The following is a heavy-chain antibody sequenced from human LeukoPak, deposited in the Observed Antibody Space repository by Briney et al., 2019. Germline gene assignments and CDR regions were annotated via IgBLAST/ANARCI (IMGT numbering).Heavy chain of an antibody. CDR1: GVSISSYY. Sequence: SETLSLTCTVSGVSISSYYWSWIRQPPGKGLEWIGYIYYRGSTNYNPSVKSRVTMSVDKSKNQFSLKLSSVTAADTAVYYCARTFSGYGSYYYYMDVWGKGTTVTISS. D-gene: IGHD5-12*01. CDR3: ARTFSGYGSYYYYMDV. CDR2: IYYRGST. J-gene: IGHJ6*03. V-gene: IGHV4-59*01.